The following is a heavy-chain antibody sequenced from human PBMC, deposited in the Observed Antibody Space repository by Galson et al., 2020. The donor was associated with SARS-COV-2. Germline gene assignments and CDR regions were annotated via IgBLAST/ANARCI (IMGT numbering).Heavy chain of an antibody. D-gene: IGHD6-13*01. CDR1: GFTFTNYA. CDR2: ITGAGDAP. Sequence: GGSLRLSCVVSGFTFTNYAMNWVRQAPGKGLEWVSTITGAGDAPYYADSVKGRFTVSRDNSKDTLYLQLHSLTAEDTAVYFCAKEESRFSSSWVGLEYYYCMDVWGQGASVTVSS. J-gene: IGHJ6*02. V-gene: IGHV3-23*01. CDR3: AKEESRFSSSWVGLEYYYCMDV.